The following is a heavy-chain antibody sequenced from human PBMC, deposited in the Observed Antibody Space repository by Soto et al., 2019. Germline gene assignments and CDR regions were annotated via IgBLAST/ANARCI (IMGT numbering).Heavy chain of an antibody. V-gene: IGHV3-23*01. CDR3: AKRLTSGDEGF. CDR2: ISAGGVAT. J-gene: IGHJ4*02. CDR1: GFTFSNFA. D-gene: IGHD2-21*02. Sequence: VGSLRLSCAASGFTFSNFAMMWVRQAPGEGLECVSAISAGGVATYYADSVKGRFTVSRDNSKDTLYLQMNSLRGEDTAVYFCAKRLTSGDEGFWGRGTLVTVSS.